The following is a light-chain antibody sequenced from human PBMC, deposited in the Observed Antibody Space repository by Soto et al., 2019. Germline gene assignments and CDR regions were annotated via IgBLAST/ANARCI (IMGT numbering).Light chain of an antibody. CDR2: GAF. Sequence: EIVMTQSPPTVSVSPGETATLSCRASQSVSYNLAWYQQKPGQGLRLLIYGAFTRATGIPARFSGSGSGTEFTLPISSLQSEDFAVYYCQQYKNWPPLTFGGGTKVEIK. V-gene: IGKV3-15*01. CDR3: QQYKNWPPLT. CDR1: QSVSYN. J-gene: IGKJ4*01.